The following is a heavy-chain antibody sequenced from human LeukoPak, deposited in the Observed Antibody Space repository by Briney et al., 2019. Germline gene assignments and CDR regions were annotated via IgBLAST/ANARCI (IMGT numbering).Heavy chain of an antibody. CDR2: IKQHGSEK. Sequence: GGSLRLSCAASGFTFSSYWMSWVRQAPGKGLEWVANIKQHGSEKYYVDSVKGRFTISRDNAKNSLYLQMQSLRPEDTAFYYCATNPPGIAVAGNGNFDNWGQGTLVTVSS. CDR1: GFTFSSYW. V-gene: IGHV3-7*03. CDR3: ATNPPGIAVAGNGNFDN. J-gene: IGHJ4*02. D-gene: IGHD6-19*01.